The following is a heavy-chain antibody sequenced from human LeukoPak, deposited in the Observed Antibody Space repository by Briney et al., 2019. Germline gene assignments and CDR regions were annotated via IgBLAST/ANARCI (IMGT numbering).Heavy chain of an antibody. Sequence: ASAKVSCKASGYTFTSYYMHWVRQAPGQGLEWMGIINPSGGSTSYAQKFQGRVTMTRDTSTSTVYMELSSLRAEDTAVYYCARDPTGLRYFDWLPYFDYWGQGTLVTVSS. D-gene: IGHD3-9*01. V-gene: IGHV1-46*01. CDR2: INPSGGST. CDR3: ARDPTGLRYFDWLPYFDY. J-gene: IGHJ4*02. CDR1: GYTFTSYY.